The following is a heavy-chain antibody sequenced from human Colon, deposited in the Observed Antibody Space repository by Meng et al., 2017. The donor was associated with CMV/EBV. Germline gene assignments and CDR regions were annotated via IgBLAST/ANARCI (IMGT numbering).Heavy chain of an antibody. Sequence: QIPLKESGPTLVKPTQTLTLTCTFSGFSLSTNGVAVGWIRQPPGQALEWLALIFWDGDKRYKTSLENRLTITKDTSKNQVVLTVTNMDPVDTATYYCAHLSYDGRSDHFDYWGQGTLVTVS. V-gene: IGHV2-5*02. CDR2: IFWDGDK. D-gene: IGHD4-23*01. J-gene: IGHJ4*02. CDR3: AHLSYDGRSDHFDY. CDR1: GFSLSTNGVA.